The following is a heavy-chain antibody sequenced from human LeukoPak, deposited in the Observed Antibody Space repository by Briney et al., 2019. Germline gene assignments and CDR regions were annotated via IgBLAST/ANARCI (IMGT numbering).Heavy chain of an antibody. CDR1: GYTLTELS. CDR2: FDPEDGET. J-gene: IGHJ5*02. D-gene: IGHD1-1*01. CDR3: ARQATERDNWFDP. Sequence: ASVKVSCKVSGYTLTELSMHWVRQAPGKGLEWMGGFDPEDGETIYAQKFQGRVTMTEDTSTDTAYMELRSLRSDDTAVYYCARQATERDNWFDPWGQGTLVTVSS. V-gene: IGHV1-24*01.